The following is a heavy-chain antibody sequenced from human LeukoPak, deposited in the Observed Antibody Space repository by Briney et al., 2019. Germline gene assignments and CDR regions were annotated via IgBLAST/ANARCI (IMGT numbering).Heavy chain of an antibody. CDR3: ARASYYYDSSGYHNLLDY. CDR1: GGSISSYY. D-gene: IGHD3-22*01. CDR2: IYYSGST. Sequence: SETLSLTCTVSGGSISSYYWSWIRQPPGKGLEWIGYIYYSGSTNYNPSLKSRVTISVDTSKNQFSLKLSSVTAADTAVYYCARASYYYDSSGYHNLLDYWGQGTLVTVSS. V-gene: IGHV4-59*01. J-gene: IGHJ4*02.